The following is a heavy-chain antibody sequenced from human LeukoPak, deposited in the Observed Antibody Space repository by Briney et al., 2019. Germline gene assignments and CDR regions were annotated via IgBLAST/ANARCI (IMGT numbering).Heavy chain of an antibody. D-gene: IGHD3-3*01. CDR1: GGSISSYY. Sequence: PSETPSLTCTVSGGSISSYYWSWIRQPAGKGLEWIGRIYTSGSTNYNPSLKSRVTMSVDTSKNQFSLKLSSVTAADTAVYYCARTYYDFWSGYYRWFDPWGQGALVTVSS. CDR2: IYTSGST. CDR3: ARTYYDFWSGYYRWFDP. V-gene: IGHV4-4*07. J-gene: IGHJ5*02.